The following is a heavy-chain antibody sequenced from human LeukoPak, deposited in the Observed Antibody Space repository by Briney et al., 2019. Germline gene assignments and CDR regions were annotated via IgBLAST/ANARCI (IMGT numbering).Heavy chain of an antibody. J-gene: IGHJ6*02. CDR1: GYTFTSYG. D-gene: IGHD6-13*01. V-gene: IGHV1-18*01. CDR2: ISAYNGNT. CDR3: ARVLPMDSSSWYYYYGMDV. Sequence: GASVNVSCKASGYTFTSYGISWVRQAPGQGLEWMGWISAYNGNTNYAQKLQGRVTMTTDTSTSTAYMELRSLRSDDTAVYYCARVLPMDSSSWYYYYGMDVWGQGTTVTVSS.